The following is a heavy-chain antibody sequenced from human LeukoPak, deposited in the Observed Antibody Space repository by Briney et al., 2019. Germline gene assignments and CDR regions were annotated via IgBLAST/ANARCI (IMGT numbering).Heavy chain of an antibody. CDR1: GFTFSSYG. Sequence: GRSLRLSCAASGFTFSSYGMHWVRQAPGKGLEWVAVISYDGSNKYYADSVKGRFTISRDNLKKMLYLQMNSLRAEDTAVYYCARGLVSGTYLEYFDSWGQGTLVTVSS. CDR2: ISYDGSNK. J-gene: IGHJ4*02. D-gene: IGHD1-26*01. CDR3: ARGLVSGTYLEYFDS. V-gene: IGHV3-30*03.